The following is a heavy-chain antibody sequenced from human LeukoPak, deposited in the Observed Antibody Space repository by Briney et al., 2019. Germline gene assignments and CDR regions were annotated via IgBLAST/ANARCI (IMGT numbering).Heavy chain of an antibody. CDR1: GFTFSSYG. CDR2: IRYDGSDK. Sequence: GGSLRLSCAASGFTFSSYGMHWVRQAPGKGLEWVAFIRYDGSDKYYADSVKGRFTISRDNSKNTLYLQMNSLRAEDTAVYYCAKDSWEVGATSEIDYWGQGTLDTVSS. J-gene: IGHJ4*02. D-gene: IGHD1-26*01. V-gene: IGHV3-30*02. CDR3: AKDSWEVGATSEIDY.